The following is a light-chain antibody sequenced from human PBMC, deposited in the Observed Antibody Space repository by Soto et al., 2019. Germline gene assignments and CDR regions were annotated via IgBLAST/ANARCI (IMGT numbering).Light chain of an antibody. Sequence: EIVLTQSPATLSLSPGERATLSCWASQSVSSYLAWYQHKPGQAPRLLIYDASSRATGIPDRFSGSGSGTDFTLTISRLEPEDFAVYYCQQYGSSPLTFGGGTKVDIK. J-gene: IGKJ4*01. CDR1: QSVSSY. V-gene: IGKV3-20*01. CDR3: QQYGSSPLT. CDR2: DAS.